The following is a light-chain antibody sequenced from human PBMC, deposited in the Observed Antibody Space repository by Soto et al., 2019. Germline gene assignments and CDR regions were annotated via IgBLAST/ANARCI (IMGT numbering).Light chain of an antibody. V-gene: IGKV3-20*01. CDR1: QSVRGN. CDR3: HQYGLLPRHP. Sequence: VLTQFPATLSLSPGERATLSCRASQSVRGNLAWYQQKPGQAPRLLIYGASSRATGVPNRFSGSGSGTDFTLTIGSLEPEDFAVYYCHQYGLLPRHPFGQGTKLEIK. J-gene: IGKJ2*01. CDR2: GAS.